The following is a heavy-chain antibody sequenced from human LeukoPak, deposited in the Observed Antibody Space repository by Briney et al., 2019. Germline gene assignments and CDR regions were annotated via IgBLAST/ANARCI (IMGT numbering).Heavy chain of an antibody. CDR2: IIPILGIA. CDR3: ERGGDGYSLDY. V-gene: IGHV1-69*04. CDR1: GGTFSSYA. J-gene: IGHJ4*02. Sequence: SVKVSCKASGGTFSSYAISWVRQAPGQGLEWMGRIIPILGIANYAQKFQGRVTITADKSTSTAYMELSSLRSEDTAVYYCERGGDGYSLDYWGQGTLVTVSS. D-gene: IGHD5-24*01.